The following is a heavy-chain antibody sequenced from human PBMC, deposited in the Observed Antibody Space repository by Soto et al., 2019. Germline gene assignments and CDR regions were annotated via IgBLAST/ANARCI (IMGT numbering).Heavy chain of an antibody. CDR3: XXDDNYXDNGLDH. CDR2: IVNDGSEQ. CDR1: GFSFSTHG. Sequence: QVQLVESGGGVVRPGRSLRLSCAATGFSFSTHGMHWVRQAPGKGLEWVAVIVNDGSEQDYSDSVKGRFTISRDNSKNTLYXQMXXLRAXDTAXXXCXXDDNYXDNGLDHWGQGILVTVSS. J-gene: IGHJ4*02. D-gene: IGHD4-17*01. V-gene: IGHV3-33*01.